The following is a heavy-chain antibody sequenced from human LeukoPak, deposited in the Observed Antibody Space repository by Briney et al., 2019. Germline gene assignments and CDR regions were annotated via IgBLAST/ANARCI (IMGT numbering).Heavy chain of an antibody. CDR1: GGSISSGDYY. CDR3: ATRIAARREGDY. V-gene: IGHV4-30-4*08. J-gene: IGHJ4*02. CDR2: IYYSGST. D-gene: IGHD6-6*01. Sequence: SETLSLTCTVSGGSISSGDYYWSWIRQPTGKGLEWIGYIYYSGSTYYNPSLKSRVTISVDTSKNQFSLKLSSVTAADTAVYYCATRIAARREGDYWGQGTLVTVSS.